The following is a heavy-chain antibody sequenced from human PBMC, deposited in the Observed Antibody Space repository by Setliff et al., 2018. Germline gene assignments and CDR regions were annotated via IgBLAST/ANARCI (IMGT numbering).Heavy chain of an antibody. CDR3: ARGRNVAARLFDS. V-gene: IGHV4-4*07. D-gene: IGHD6-6*01. CDR1: GGSISTYY. Sequence: KPSETLSLTCTVSGGSISTYYWSWIRRPAGKGLEWIGRVFVSGSTNYNPSLKSRVTMSVDTSQNQFSLKLSSVTAADTAVYYCARGRNVAARLFDSWGQGTLVTVSS. CDR2: VFVSGST. J-gene: IGHJ4*02.